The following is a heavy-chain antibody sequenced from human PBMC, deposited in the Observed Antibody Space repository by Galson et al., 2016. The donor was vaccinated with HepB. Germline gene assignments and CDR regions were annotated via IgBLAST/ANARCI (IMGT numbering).Heavy chain of an antibody. J-gene: IGHJ4*02. D-gene: IGHD2-2*01. V-gene: IGHV3-23*01. CDR3: ARDRGFYSSTWD. CDR2: ISGDGAT. Sequence: SLRLSCAASGFTFSSYAMSWVRQAPGKGLEWASRISGDGATYYVDSMKGRFTISRDNSKDTLYLQMISLRAEDTAVYYCARDRGFYSSTWDWGQGTLVTVSS. CDR1: GFTFSSYA.